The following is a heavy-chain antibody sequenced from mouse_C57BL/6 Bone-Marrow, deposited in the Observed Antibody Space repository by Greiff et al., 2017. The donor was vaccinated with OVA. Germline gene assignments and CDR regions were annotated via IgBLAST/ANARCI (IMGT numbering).Heavy chain of an antibody. CDR2: IHPNSGST. CDR3: ARPFYYDYDRVFDY. D-gene: IGHD2-4*01. J-gene: IGHJ2*01. Sequence: QVQLQQPGAELVKPGASVKLSCKASGYTFTSYWMHWVKQRPGQGLERIGMIHPNSGSTNYNEKFKSKATLTVDKSSSTAYMQLSSLTSEDSAVYYCARPFYYDYDRVFDYWGQGTTLTVSS. CDR1: GYTFTSYW. V-gene: IGHV1-64*01.